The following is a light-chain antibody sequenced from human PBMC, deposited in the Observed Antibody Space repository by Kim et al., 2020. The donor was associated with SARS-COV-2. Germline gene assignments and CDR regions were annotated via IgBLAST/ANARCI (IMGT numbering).Light chain of an antibody. CDR2: EAY. CDR1: KSVRSN. V-gene: IGKV3-11*01. J-gene: IGKJ5*01. CDR3: QKSRKWHLT. Sequence: WSQGERATPSARAGKSVRSNIAWYQQKPGEAPRLPTYEAYKRATGTPARCRGGGSGTESTLTIRRLETEDFVVYNSQKSRKWHLTFGQGRRRGIK.